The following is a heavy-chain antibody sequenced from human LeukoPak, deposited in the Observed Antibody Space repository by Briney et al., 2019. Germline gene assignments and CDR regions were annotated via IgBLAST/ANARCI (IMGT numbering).Heavy chain of an antibody. CDR1: GGSISSSSYY. J-gene: IGHJ3*02. Sequence: SETLSLTCTVSGGSISSSSYYWGWIRQPPGKGLEWLGDIYHSGSTYYNPSLKSRVTILVDTSKNQFSLKLSSVTAADTAVYYCARDQYYYDRSGYYALDIWGQGTMVTVSS. V-gene: IGHV4-39*07. CDR3: ARDQYYYDRSGYYALDI. D-gene: IGHD3-22*01. CDR2: IYHSGST.